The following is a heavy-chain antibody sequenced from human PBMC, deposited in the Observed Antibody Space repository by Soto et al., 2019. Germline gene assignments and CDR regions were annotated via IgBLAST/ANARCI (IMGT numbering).Heavy chain of an antibody. CDR2: ISAYNGNT. J-gene: IGHJ4*02. D-gene: IGHD3-9*01. CDR3: AREKLVRVLTGYFGY. V-gene: IGHV1-18*04. Sequence: GASVKVSCKASGYTFTSYGISWVRQAPGQGLEWMGWISAYNGNTNYAQKLQGRVTMTTDTPTSTASMELRSLRSDDTAVYYCAREKLVRVLTGYFGYWGQGTLVTVSS. CDR1: GYTFTSYG.